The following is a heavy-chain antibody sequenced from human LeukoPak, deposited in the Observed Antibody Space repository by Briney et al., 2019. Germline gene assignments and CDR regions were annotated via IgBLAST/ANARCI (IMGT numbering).Heavy chain of an antibody. D-gene: IGHD2-15*01. CDR1: GYTFTSYY. J-gene: IGHJ4*02. CDR2: INPSGGST. V-gene: IGHV1-46*01. CDR3: ARAHPCSGGSCYSGRLVDY. Sequence: ASVKVSCKASGYTFTSYYMHWVRQAPGQGLEWMGIINPSGGSTSYAQKLQGRVTMTRDTSTSTVYMELSSLRSEDTAVYYCARAHPCSGGSCYSGRLVDYWGQGTLVTVSS.